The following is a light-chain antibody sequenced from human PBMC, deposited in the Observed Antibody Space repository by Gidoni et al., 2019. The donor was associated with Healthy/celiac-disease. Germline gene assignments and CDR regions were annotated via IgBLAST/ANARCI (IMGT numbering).Light chain of an antibody. CDR1: PSVSSSY. V-gene: IGKV3-20*01. J-gene: IGKJ3*01. CDR2: GAS. CDR3: QQYGSSPFT. Sequence: ILLTPSPGTLSLSPGERATLPCRASPSVSSSYLAWYQQKPGQAPRLLIYGASSRATGIPDRFSGSGSGTDFTLTISRLEPEDFAVYYCQQYGSSPFTFGPGTKVDIK.